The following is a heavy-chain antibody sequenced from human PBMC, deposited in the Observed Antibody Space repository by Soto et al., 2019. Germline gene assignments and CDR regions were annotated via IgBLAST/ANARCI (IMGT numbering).Heavy chain of an antibody. J-gene: IGHJ6*02. Sequence: ASVKVSCKASGYTFTGYYMHWVRQAPGQGLEWMGWINPNSGDTKYAQKFQGRVTMTSDTSISTAYMELSSLRSDDTAMYYCAQDGEGSYGIYYYYYGMDVWGQGTTVTVSS. CDR3: AQDGEGSYGIYYYYYGMDV. V-gene: IGHV1-2*02. CDR2: INPNSGDT. CDR1: GYTFTGYY. D-gene: IGHD5-18*01.